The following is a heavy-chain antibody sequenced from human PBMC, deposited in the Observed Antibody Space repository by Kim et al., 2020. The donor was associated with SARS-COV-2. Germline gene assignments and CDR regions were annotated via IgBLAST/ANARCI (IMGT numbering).Heavy chain of an antibody. CDR3: ARDRRYCSGGICYSGWFDP. CDR2: TYYRSKWYN. J-gene: IGHJ5*02. D-gene: IGHD2-15*01. V-gene: IGHV6-1*01. CDR1: GDSVSSNSAA. Sequence: SQTLSLTCAISGDSVSSNSAAWNWIRQSPSRGLEWLGRTYYRSKWYNDYAVSVKSRITINPDTSKNQFSPQLNSVTPEDTAVYYCARDRRYCSGGICYSGWFDPWGQGTLVTVSS.